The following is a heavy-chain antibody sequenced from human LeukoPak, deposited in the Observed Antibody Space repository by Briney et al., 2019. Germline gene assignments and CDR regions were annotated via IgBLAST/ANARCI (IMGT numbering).Heavy chain of an antibody. CDR1: GFTFSSYG. CDR2: ISYDGSNK. J-gene: IGHJ4*02. Sequence: GGSLRLSCAASGFTFSSYGMHWVRQAPGKGLEWVAVISYDGSNKYYADSVKGRFTISRDNSKNTLYLQMNSLRAEDTAVYYCAKDGPSRYCSGGSCYSVNKLLDYWGQGTLVTVSS. CDR3: AKDGPSRYCSGGSCYSVNKLLDY. V-gene: IGHV3-30*18. D-gene: IGHD2-15*01.